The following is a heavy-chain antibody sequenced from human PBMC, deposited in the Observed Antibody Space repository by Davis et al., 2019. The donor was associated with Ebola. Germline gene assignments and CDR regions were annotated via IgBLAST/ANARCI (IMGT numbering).Heavy chain of an antibody. D-gene: IGHD4-17*01. J-gene: IGHJ6*04. V-gene: IGHV4-30-4*01. CDR3: ARGWPSTVTTDYYAMDV. CDR1: GGSISSGDFY. Sequence: SETLSLTCTVSGGSISSGDFYWSWVRQPPGTGLEWIGYIYSSGNAYYNPSLKSRLTISVDASKNQFSLKLSSVTAADTAVYYCARGWPSTVTTDYYAMDVWGKGTTVTVSS. CDR2: IYSSGNA.